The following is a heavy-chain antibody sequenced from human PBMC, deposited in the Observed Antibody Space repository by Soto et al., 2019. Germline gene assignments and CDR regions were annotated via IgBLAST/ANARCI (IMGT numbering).Heavy chain of an antibody. CDR3: AREGPYYYDSSGYYLIHYGMDG. J-gene: IGHJ6*02. CDR2: INHSGST. CDR1: GGSFSGYY. Sequence: SETLSLTCAVYGGSFSGYYWSWIRQPPGKGLEWIGEINHSGSTNYNPSLKSRVTISVDTSKNQFSLKLSSVTAADTAVYYCAREGPYYYDSSGYYLIHYGMDGWGQGTTVTV. V-gene: IGHV4-34*01. D-gene: IGHD3-22*01.